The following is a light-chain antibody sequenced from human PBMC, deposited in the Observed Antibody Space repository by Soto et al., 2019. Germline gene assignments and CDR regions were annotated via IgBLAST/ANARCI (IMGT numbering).Light chain of an antibody. J-gene: IGKJ1*01. CDR2: GAS. Sequence: MKMSPATVSVSPGERATLSCRASQSVSSNLAWYQQKPGHAPRLLIYGASTRATGIPARFSGSGSGTEFTLTISSLQSEDFAVYYCQQYNNGHPWNFGQGTKVDI. CDR3: QQYNNGHPWN. CDR1: QSVSSN. V-gene: IGKV3-15*01.